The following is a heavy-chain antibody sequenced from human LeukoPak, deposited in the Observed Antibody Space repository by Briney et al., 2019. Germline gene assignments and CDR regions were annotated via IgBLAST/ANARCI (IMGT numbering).Heavy chain of an antibody. D-gene: IGHD3-16*02. CDR2: IIPIFGTA. CDR1: GGTFSSYA. V-gene: IGHV1-69*05. J-gene: IGHJ5*02. Sequence: SVKVSCKASGGTFSSYAIRWMRQAPGQGLEWMGGIIPIFGTANYAQKFQGRVTITTDESTSTAYMELSSLRSEDTAVYYCARSGGYDYVWGSYPLNWFDPWGQGTLVTVSS. CDR3: ARSGGYDYVWGSYPLNWFDP.